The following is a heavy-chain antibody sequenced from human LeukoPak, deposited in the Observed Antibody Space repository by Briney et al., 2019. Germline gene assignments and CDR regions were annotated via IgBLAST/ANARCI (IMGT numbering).Heavy chain of an antibody. J-gene: IGHJ4*02. D-gene: IGHD4-17*01. Sequence: GGSLRLSCAASGFTFSSYSMNWVRQAPGKGLEWVGRIKSKTDGGTTGYAAPVKGRFTISRDDSRNTLYLQMNSLKIEDTAVYYCSTSPPRATVTTDWGQGTLVTVS. V-gene: IGHV3-15*01. CDR3: STSPPRATVTTD. CDR1: GFTFSSYS. CDR2: IKSKTDGGTT.